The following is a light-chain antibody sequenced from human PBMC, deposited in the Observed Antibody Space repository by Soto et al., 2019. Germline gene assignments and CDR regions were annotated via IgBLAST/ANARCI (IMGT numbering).Light chain of an antibody. CDR2: GAS. V-gene: IGKV3-20*01. CDR3: QQYVRSPLT. Sequence: IVLTQSPGTLSLSPGERATLSCRASQSVSSSYLAWYQQKPGQAPRLLIYGASIRATGIPDRFSGSGSGTDFTLIISRLDPEDFAVYYCQQYVRSPLTFGGGTKVDIK. CDR1: QSVSSSY. J-gene: IGKJ4*01.